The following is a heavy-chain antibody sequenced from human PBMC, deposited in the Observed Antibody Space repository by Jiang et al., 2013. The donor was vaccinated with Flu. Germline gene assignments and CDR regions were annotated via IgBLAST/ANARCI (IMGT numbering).Heavy chain of an antibody. J-gene: IGHJ4*02. CDR3: ARGRARGAAAGTTFDY. CDR2: THYRSKWYY. Sequence: QTLSLTCAISGDSVSSNSGTWNWIRQSPSRGLEWLGRTHYRSKWYYDYAVSVKSRITIDPDTSKNQFSLQLNSVTPEDTAVYYCARGRARGAAAGTTFDYWGQGTLVTVSS. D-gene: IGHD6-13*01. V-gene: IGHV6-1*01. CDR1: GDSVSSNSGT.